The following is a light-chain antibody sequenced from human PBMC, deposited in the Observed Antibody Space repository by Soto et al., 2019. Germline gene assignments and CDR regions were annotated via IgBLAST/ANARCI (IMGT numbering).Light chain of an antibody. CDR3: CSYTTSYTYV. CDR2: EVN. J-gene: IGLJ1*01. V-gene: IGLV2-14*03. CDR1: SSDIGAYNY. Sequence: QSALTQPASVSGSPGQSITISCTGTSSDIGAYNYVSWYQQHSGKVPKLIIFEVNNRPSGVSDRFSGSKSANTASPTISGLQAEDEAEYYCCSYTTSYTYVFGTGTKVTVL.